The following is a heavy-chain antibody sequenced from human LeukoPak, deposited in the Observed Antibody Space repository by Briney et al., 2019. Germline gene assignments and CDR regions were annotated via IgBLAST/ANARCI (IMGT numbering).Heavy chain of an antibody. D-gene: IGHD3-3*01. CDR3: AREGRITIFGVVTD. CDR2: ISAYGGDT. J-gene: IGHJ4*02. CDR1: GYTFTSYG. Sequence: ASVKVSCKASGYTFTSYGISWVRQAPGQGLEWMGWISAYGGDTNYAQKFQGRVTITADESTSTAYMELSSLRSEDTAVYYCAREGRITIFGVVTDWGQGTLVTVSS. V-gene: IGHV1-18*01.